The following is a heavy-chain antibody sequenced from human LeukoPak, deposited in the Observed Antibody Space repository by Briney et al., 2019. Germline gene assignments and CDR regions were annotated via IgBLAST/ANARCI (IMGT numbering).Heavy chain of an antibody. J-gene: IGHJ4*02. CDR1: GFTVNSHY. V-gene: IGHV3-53*01. CDR3: ATVAGGTYHFDL. Sequence: GGSLRLSCAASGFTVNSHYMSWVRQAPGKGLEWVSIIYDGGTTSYEDSVKARFTISRDNSNNILYLQMSSLRAEDTAVYYCATVAGGTYHFDLWGQGALVTVSS. D-gene: IGHD1-26*01. CDR2: IYDGGTT.